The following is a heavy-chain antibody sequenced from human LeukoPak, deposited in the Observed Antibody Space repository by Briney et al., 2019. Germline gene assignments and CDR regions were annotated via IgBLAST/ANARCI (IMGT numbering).Heavy chain of an antibody. J-gene: IGHJ3*02. V-gene: IGHV1-18*01. CDR3: ARQSYYDSPVGDDAFDI. D-gene: IGHD3-22*01. Sequence: ASVKVSCKASGYTFIIYGISWVRQAPGQGLEWMGWISTYNGNTNYAQNLQGRVTMTTDTSTSTAYMELRSLRSDDTAVYYCARQSYYDSPVGDDAFDIWGQGTMVTVSS. CDR1: GYTFIIYG. CDR2: ISTYNGNT.